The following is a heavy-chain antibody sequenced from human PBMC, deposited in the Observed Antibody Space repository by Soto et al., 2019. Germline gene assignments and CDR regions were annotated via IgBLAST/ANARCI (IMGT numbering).Heavy chain of an antibody. CDR1: GYSISTGYY. V-gene: IGHV4-38-2*02. J-gene: IGHJ4*02. D-gene: IGHD6-19*01. CDR3: ARDYPYALQVAGYFDF. CDR2: VYRSGAA. Sequence: SETLSLTCTVSGYSISTGYYWAWVRQSPGKGLEWIGSVYRSGAAYYSPTLKSRVTISVDTSKNQFSLHLKSVTAADAAVYYCARDYPYALQVAGYFDFWGQGNPVTVS.